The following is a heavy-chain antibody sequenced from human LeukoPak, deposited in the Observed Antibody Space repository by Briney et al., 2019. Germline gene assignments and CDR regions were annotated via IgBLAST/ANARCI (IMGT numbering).Heavy chain of an antibody. Sequence: SETLSLTCTVSGGSISSYYWSWIRQSPGKGLEWIGHIYSSGSTDYNPSLKSRVTISIDTSKNQFSLKLSSVTAADTALYYCARNYDNSGYTAFGYWGRGTLVTVSS. CDR2: IYSSGST. J-gene: IGHJ4*02. D-gene: IGHD3-22*01. V-gene: IGHV4-59*01. CDR3: ARNYDNSGYTAFGY. CDR1: GGSISSYY.